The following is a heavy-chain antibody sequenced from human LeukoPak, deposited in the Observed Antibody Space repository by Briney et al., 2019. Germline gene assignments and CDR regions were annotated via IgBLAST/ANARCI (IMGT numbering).Heavy chain of an antibody. CDR3: ASGASSAMIFHRGFDY. Sequence: MSSETLSLTCAVYGGSFSGYYWSWIRQPPGKGQEWIGEINHSGSTNYNPSLKSGGTISVDTSKNQFSLQLSSVTAADTAVYYCASGASSAMIFHRGFDYWGQGTLVTVSS. CDR2: INHSGST. V-gene: IGHV4-34*01. CDR1: GGSFSGYY. J-gene: IGHJ4*02. D-gene: IGHD3-22*01.